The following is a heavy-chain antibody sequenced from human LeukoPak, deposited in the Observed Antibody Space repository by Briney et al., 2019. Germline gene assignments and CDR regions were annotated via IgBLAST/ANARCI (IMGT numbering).Heavy chain of an antibody. Sequence: PGGSLRLSCAASGFTFSSYSMNWVRQAPGKGLEWVSSISSSSSYIYYADSVKGRFTISRDNAKNSLYLQMNSLRAEDTAVYYCARRGYHDYSGFDYWGQGTLVTVSS. CDR3: ARRGYHDYSGFDY. CDR2: ISSSSSYI. CDR1: GFTFSSYS. J-gene: IGHJ4*02. D-gene: IGHD1-26*01. V-gene: IGHV3-21*01.